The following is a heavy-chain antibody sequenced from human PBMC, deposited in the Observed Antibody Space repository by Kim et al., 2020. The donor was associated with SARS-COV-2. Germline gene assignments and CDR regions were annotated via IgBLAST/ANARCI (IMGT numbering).Heavy chain of an antibody. CDR3: ARDFGLR. CDR1: GGSVSSGSYY. Sequence: SETLSLTCTVSGGSVSSGSYYWSWIRQPPGKGLEWIGYIYYSGSTNYNPSLKSRVTISVDTSKNQFSLKLSSVTAADTAVYYCARDFGLRWGQGTLVTVSS. CDR2: IYYSGST. J-gene: IGHJ4*02. D-gene: IGHD2-21*01. V-gene: IGHV4-61*01.